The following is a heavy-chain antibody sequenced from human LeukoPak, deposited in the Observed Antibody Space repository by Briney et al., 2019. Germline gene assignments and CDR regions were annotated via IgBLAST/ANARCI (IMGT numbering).Heavy chain of an antibody. D-gene: IGHD3-10*01. CDR1: GGSISSYY. Sequence: SETLSLTCTVPGGSISSYYWSWIRQPPGKGLEWIGYIYYSGSTNYNPSLKSRVTISVHTSKNQFSLKLSSVTAADTAVYYCARGPTPAMVRGVIWVYWGQGTLVTVSS. V-gene: IGHV4-59*12. J-gene: IGHJ4*02. CDR2: IYYSGST. CDR3: ARGPTPAMVRGVIWVY.